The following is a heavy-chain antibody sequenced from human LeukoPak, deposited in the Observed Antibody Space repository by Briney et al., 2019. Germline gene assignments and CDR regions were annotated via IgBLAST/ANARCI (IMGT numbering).Heavy chain of an antibody. J-gene: IGHJ6*02. CDR1: GFTFSSYA. Sequence: PGGSLRLSCAASGFTFSSYAMHWVRQAPGKGLEWVAVISYDGSNKYYADSVKGRFTISRDNSKNTLYLQMNSLRAEDTAVYYCARPYPYYYYGMDVWGQGTTVTVSS. CDR2: ISYDGSNK. V-gene: IGHV3-30-3*01. CDR3: ARPYPYYYYGMDV.